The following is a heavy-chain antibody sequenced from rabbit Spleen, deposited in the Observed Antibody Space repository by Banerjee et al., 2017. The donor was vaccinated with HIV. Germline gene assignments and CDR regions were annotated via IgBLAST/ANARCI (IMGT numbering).Heavy chain of an antibody. CDR3: ARDPANGSGGYGL. D-gene: IGHD1-1*01. CDR1: GIDFNSNYD. Sequence: QQQLEESGGGLVKPGGTLTLTCKASGIDFNSNYDMCWVRQAPGKGLEWIGCIITGNGNIYYASWAKGRFTISKTSSTTVTLQMTSLTVADTATYFCARDPANGSGGYGLWGPGTLVTVS. CDR2: IITGNGNI. J-gene: IGHJ6*01. V-gene: IGHV1S45*01.